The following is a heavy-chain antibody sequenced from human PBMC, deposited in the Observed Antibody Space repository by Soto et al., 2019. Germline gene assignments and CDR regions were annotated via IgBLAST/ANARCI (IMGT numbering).Heavy chain of an antibody. Sequence: GGSLRLSCAASGFTFSVFAMSWVRQSPGKGLEWVSTISGSGGSTYYADAVKGRFTISRDNSMGTLYLQMKSLRVEDTAIYYCAKEVSMGSTVDLGYWGQGDLVTVSS. D-gene: IGHD2-8*01. V-gene: IGHV3-23*01. CDR3: AKEVSMGSTVDLGY. J-gene: IGHJ4*02. CDR2: ISGSGGST. CDR1: GFTFSVFA.